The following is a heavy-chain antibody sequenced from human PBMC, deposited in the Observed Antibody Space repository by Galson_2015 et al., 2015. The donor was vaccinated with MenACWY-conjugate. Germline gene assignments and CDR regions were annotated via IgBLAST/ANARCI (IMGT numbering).Heavy chain of an antibody. CDR2: IDPDGSTT. CDR3: ATAGSYRLDY. D-gene: IGHD1-26*01. J-gene: IGHJ4*02. CDR1: GFTFSTYW. V-gene: IGHV3-74*01. Sequence: SLRLSCAPSGFTFSTYWMHWVRQAPGKGLEWVSRIDPDGSTTDYAESMKGRFTISRDNAKNALFLQIHSLRVEDTAVYYCATAGSYRLDYWGQGALVTVSS.